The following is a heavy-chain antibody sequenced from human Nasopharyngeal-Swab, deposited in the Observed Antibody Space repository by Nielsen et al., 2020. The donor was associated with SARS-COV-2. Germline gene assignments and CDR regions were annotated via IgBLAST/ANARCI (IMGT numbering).Heavy chain of an antibody. J-gene: IGHJ6*02. V-gene: IGHV3-23*01. D-gene: IGHD6-13*01. Sequence: WIRQPPGKGLEWVSAISGGGGSTYYADSVKGRFTISRDNSKNTLYLQMNSLRAEDTAVYYCAKVPSSSWYVDYYYSMDVWGQGTTVTVSS. CDR3: AKVPSSSWYVDYYYSMDV. CDR2: ISGGGGST.